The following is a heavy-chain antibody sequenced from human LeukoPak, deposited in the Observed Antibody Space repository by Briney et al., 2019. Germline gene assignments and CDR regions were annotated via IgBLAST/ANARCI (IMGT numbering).Heavy chain of an antibody. D-gene: IGHD3-10*01. CDR2: ISGTTGTI. V-gene: IGHV3-23*01. CDR1: GFTFTVSGYA. CDR3: ARIKGYFDSGNYYGFFDY. J-gene: IGHJ4*02. Sequence: GGSLRLSCAASGFTFTVSGYAMSWVRQAPGKGLEWVSSISGTTGTIYYADSVKGRFTISRDNFKYTLYLQMKSLGAEDTAVYHCARIKGYFDSGNYYGFFDYWGQGTLVTVSS.